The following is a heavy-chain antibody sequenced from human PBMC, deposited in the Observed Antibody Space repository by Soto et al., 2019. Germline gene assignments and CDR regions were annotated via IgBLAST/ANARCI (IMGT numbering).Heavy chain of an antibody. J-gene: IGHJ3*02. CDR1: GGTFSSYA. CDR3: ASRGSSWSGEVLFDI. CDR2: IIPIFGTA. V-gene: IGHV1-69*13. Sequence: GASVKVSCKASGGTFSSYAIRWVRQAPGQGLEWMGGIIPIFGTANYAQKFQGRVTITADESTSTAYMELSSLRSEDTAVYYCASRGSSWSGEVLFDIWGQGTMVTVSS. D-gene: IGHD6-13*01.